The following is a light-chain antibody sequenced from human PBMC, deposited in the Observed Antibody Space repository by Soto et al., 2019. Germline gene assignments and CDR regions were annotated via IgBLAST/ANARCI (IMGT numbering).Light chain of an antibody. CDR2: GAS. V-gene: IGKV3-20*01. CDR1: QPIVATY. Sequence: EIVLTQSPGSLSLSPGERATLSCRASQPIVATYLAWYQQKLGQPPRLLIYGASSRASGIPDRFSGGGSVTDFTLTIARLEPEDSAVYYCQLGGFGQGTKVEIQ. J-gene: IGKJ1*01. CDR3: QLGG.